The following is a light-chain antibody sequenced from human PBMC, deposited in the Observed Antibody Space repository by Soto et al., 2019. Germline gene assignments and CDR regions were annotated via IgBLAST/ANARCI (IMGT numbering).Light chain of an antibody. Sequence: EIVMTQSPATLSVSPGERATLSCRASQSVSSNLAWYQQKPGQAPRLLIYGASTRATGIPARFSGSGSGTEFTLTISSLQSEDCEVYYCQQYNNWPQTFGQGTKVEIK. CDR2: GAS. CDR3: QQYNNWPQT. J-gene: IGKJ1*01. CDR1: QSVSSN. V-gene: IGKV3-15*01.